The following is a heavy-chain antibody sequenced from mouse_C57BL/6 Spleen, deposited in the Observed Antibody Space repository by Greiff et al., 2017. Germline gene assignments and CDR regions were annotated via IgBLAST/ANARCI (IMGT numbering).Heavy chain of an antibody. J-gene: IGHJ3*01. CDR1: GFNIKDYY. D-gene: IGHD2-4*01. CDR3: AYDYDGAWFAY. V-gene: IGHV14-2*01. CDR2: IDPEDGET. Sequence: VQLKESGSELVKPGASVKLSCTASGFNIKDYYMHWVKQRTEQGLEWIGRIDPEDGETKYAPKFQGKATITADTSSNTAYLQLSSLTSEDTAVYYCAYDYDGAWFAYWGQGTLVTVSA.